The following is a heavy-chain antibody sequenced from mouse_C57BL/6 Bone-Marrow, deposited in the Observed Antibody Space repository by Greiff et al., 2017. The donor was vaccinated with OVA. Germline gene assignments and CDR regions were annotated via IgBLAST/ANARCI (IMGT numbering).Heavy chain of an antibody. V-gene: IGHV5-9-1*02. CDR3: TREEAIYYDYDGPC. CDR2: ISSGGDYI. Sequence: EVMLVESGEGLVKPGGSLKLSCAASGFTFSSYAMSWVRQTPEKRLEWVAYISSGGDYIYYADTVKGRFTISRDNARNTLYLQMSSLKSEDTAMYYCTREEAIYYDYDGPCWGQGTLVTVSA. J-gene: IGHJ3*01. CDR1: GFTFSSYA. D-gene: IGHD2-4*01.